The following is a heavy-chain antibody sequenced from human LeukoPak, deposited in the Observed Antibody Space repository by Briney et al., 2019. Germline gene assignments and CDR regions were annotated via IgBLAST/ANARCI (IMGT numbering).Heavy chain of an antibody. CDR3: AKAHFDY. Sequence: GGSLRLSCAASGFTFSSYGMHWVRQAPGKGLEWVAVISYDGCNKYYADSVKGRFTISRDNSKNTLYLQMNSLRAEDTAVYYCAKAHFDYWGQGTLVTVSS. J-gene: IGHJ4*02. V-gene: IGHV3-30*18. CDR2: ISYDGCNK. CDR1: GFTFSSYG.